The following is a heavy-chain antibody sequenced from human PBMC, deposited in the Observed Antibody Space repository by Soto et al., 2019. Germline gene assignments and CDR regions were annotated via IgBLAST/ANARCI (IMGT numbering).Heavy chain of an antibody. Sequence: GGSLRLSCTASGFTFGDYAMSWFRQAPGKGLEWVGFIRSKAYGGTTEYAASVKGRFTISRDDSKSIAYLQMNSLKTEDTAVYYCTRGEEYYGSGSYYDGYYFDYWGQGTLVTVSS. V-gene: IGHV3-49*03. CDR3: TRGEEYYGSGSYYDGYYFDY. D-gene: IGHD3-10*01. J-gene: IGHJ4*02. CDR1: GFTFGDYA. CDR2: IRSKAYGGTT.